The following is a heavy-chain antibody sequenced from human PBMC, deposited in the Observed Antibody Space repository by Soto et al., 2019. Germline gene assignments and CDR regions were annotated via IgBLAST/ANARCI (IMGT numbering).Heavy chain of an antibody. D-gene: IGHD5-12*01. CDR1: GGSISTDS. Sequence: SETLSLTCTVSGGSISTDSWSWIRQPPGKGLEWIGYIYNSGSTRYNPSLMSRATMSVDTSKNQFSLKLSSVTAADTALYYCARGGRDGYLALFDYWGQGTLVTVSS. CDR2: IYNSGST. V-gene: IGHV4-59*01. CDR3: ARGGRDGYLALFDY. J-gene: IGHJ4*02.